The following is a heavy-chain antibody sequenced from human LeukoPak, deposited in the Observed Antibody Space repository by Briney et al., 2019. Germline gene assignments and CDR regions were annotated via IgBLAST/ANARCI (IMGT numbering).Heavy chain of an antibody. CDR2: IYSGGGT. D-gene: IGHD2-2*02. Sequence: GGSLRLSCAASGFTVRSNYMSWDRQAPEKGLEWVSVIYSGGGTYYADSVKGRFTFSRDNSKNTLWLQMNSLRVEDTAVYYCARGRYPSGYFDYWGQGTPVTVSS. CDR3: ARGRYPSGYFDY. V-gene: IGHV3-53*01. CDR1: GFTVRSNY. J-gene: IGHJ4*02.